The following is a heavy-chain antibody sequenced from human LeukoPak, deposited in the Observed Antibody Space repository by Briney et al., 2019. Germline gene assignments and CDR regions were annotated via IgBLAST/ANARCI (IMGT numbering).Heavy chain of an antibody. CDR1: GGSISSSSYY. CDR3: ASEYCTNGVCWGNWFDP. V-gene: IGHV4-39*07. D-gene: IGHD2-8*01. CDR2: VYYSGST. Sequence: SETLSLTCTVSGGSISSSSYYWGWIRQPPGKGLEWIGSVYYSGSTNYNPSLKSRVTISQDTSKNQFSLELSSVTAADTAVYYCASEYCTNGVCWGNWFDPWGQGTLVTVSS. J-gene: IGHJ5*02.